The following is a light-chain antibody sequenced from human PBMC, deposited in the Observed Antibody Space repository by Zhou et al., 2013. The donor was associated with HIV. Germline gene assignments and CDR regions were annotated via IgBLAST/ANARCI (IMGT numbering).Light chain of an antibody. J-gene: IGKJ2*01. Sequence: DIQMTQSPCSLSASVGDRVSITCRASQGISNALAWYQQKPGKAPKLLLYAASRLESGVPSRFSGSGSGTDYTLTISSLQPEDFTTYYCQQYNSPPYTFGQGTKLEIK. CDR2: AAS. V-gene: IGKV1-NL1*01. CDR1: QGISNA. CDR3: QQYNSPPYT.